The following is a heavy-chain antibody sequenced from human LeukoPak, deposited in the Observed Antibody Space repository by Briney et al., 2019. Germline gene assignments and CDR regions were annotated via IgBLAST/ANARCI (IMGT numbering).Heavy chain of an antibody. CDR1: GFTFRSYW. V-gene: IGHV3-74*01. Sequence: GGSLRLSCTASGFTFRSYWMHWVRQAPGKGLVWVSCINSDGTSTTYADSVKGRFTISRDNAKNTLYLQMNSLRAEDTAVYYCARVRLYCRGGSCYFYYFDSWGQGTLVTVSS. J-gene: IGHJ4*02. CDR2: INSDGTST. D-gene: IGHD2-15*01. CDR3: ARVRLYCRGGSCYFYYFDS.